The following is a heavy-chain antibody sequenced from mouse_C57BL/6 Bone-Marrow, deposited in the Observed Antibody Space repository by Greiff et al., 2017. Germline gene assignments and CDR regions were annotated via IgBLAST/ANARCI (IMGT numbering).Heavy chain of an antibody. Sequence: QVQLQQPGAELVKPGASVMLSYWMHWVKQRPGQGLEWIGMIHPNSGSTNYNEKFKSKATLTVDKSSSTAYMQLSSLTSEDSAVCSCARWGLLRWDFEVWGTGTTVTVAS. V-gene: IGHV1-64*01. CDR3: ARWGLLRWDFEV. D-gene: IGHD1-1*01. CDR2: IHPNSGST. CDR1: W. J-gene: IGHJ1*03.